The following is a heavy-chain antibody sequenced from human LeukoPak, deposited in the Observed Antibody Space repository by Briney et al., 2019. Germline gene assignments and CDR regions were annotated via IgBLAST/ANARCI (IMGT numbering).Heavy chain of an antibody. D-gene: IGHD5-12*01. CDR2: VESDASRT. V-gene: IGHV3-74*03. Sequence: GGSLRLSCVASGFTLSDHWLYWVRQGPSRGLAHVSRVESDASRTTYADSVKGRFTISRDDAKNTMYLQMNSLRVEDTAVYYCVKGGHKLDIQTTHYYYGLDVWGQGTTVAVS. CDR3: VKGGHKLDIQTTHYYYGLDV. J-gene: IGHJ6*02. CDR1: GFTLSDHW.